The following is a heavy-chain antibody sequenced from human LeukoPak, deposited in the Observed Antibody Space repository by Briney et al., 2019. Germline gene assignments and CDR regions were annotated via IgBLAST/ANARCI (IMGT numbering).Heavy chain of an antibody. J-gene: IGHJ4*02. Sequence: GGSLRLSCAASGFTFSSYAMSWVRQAPGKGLEWVSAISGSGGSTYYADSVKGRFTISGDNSKNTLYLQMNSLRAEDTAVYYCANTPRYSSSWSHWGQGTLVTVSS. CDR2: ISGSGGST. D-gene: IGHD6-13*01. V-gene: IGHV3-23*01. CDR3: ANTPRYSSSWSH. CDR1: GFTFSSYA.